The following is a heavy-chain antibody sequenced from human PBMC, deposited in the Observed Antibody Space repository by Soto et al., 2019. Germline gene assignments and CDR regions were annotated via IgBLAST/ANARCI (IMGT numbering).Heavy chain of an antibody. D-gene: IGHD3-3*01. CDR1: GGSFSGYY. Sequence: PSETLSLTCAVYGGSFSGYYWGWIRQPPGKGLEWIGEINHSGSTNYNPSLKSRVTISVDTSKNQFSLRLSSVTAADTAVYYCARHRKLYYDFWSGSRLGMDVWGQGTTVT. V-gene: IGHV4-34*01. CDR3: ARHRKLYYDFWSGSRLGMDV. J-gene: IGHJ6*02. CDR2: INHSGST.